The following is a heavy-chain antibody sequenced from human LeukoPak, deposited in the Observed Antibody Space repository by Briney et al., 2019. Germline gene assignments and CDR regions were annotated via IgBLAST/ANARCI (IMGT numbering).Heavy chain of an antibody. CDR2: NYSKRST. J-gene: IGHJ6*03. CDR1: GGSISSCSYY. D-gene: IGHD3-3*01. V-gene: IGHV4-61*02. Sequence: SQTVSLTCTVSGGSISSCSYYWSWIRQPAGKGLEWIGRNYSKRSTNYNPSLKSRVTISVDTSNNQFSLKLSSVTAADTAVYYCARDQVYYDFWSGPSLMDVWGKGTTVTVSS. CDR3: ARDQVYYDFWSGPSLMDV.